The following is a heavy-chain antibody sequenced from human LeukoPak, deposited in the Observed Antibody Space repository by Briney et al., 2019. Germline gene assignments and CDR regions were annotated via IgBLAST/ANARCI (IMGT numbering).Heavy chain of an antibody. CDR2: INHSGST. CDR1: GGSFSGYY. CDR3: ASAVTYYYFDY. J-gene: IGHJ4*02. Sequence: SETLSLTCAVYGGSFSGYYWSWIRQPPGKGLEGIGEINHSGSTNYNPSLKSRVTISVDTSKNQFSLKLSSVTAADTAVYYCASAVTYYYFDYWGQGTLVTVSS. D-gene: IGHD4-17*01. V-gene: IGHV4-34*01.